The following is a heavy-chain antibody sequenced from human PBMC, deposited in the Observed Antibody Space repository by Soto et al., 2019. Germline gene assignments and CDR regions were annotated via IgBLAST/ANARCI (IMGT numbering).Heavy chain of an antibody. CDR1: GFTFTRYS. Sequence: GGSLRLSCAASGFTFTRYSMNWVRQAPGKGLEWVSSISSTTNYIYYADSMKGRFTVSRDNAKNSVYLEMNSLSSEDTAVYYCARESEDLTSNFDYWGQGTLVTVSS. V-gene: IGHV3-21*01. CDR2: ISSTTNYI. CDR3: ARESEDLTSNFDY. J-gene: IGHJ4*02.